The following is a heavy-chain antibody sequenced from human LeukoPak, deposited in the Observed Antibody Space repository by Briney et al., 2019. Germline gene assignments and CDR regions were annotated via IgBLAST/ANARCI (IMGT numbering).Heavy chain of an antibody. J-gene: IGHJ4*02. D-gene: IGHD4-23*01. Sequence: GGSLRLSCAASGFIFSSYNFNWVRQAPGKGLEWVSFISSSPNIIYYADSVKGRFTISRDNAKNSLYLQMNSLRAEDTAVYYCARDGTVVTQDYWGQGTLVTVSS. CDR3: ARDGTVVTQDY. CDR2: ISSSPNII. CDR1: GFIFSSYN. V-gene: IGHV3-48*04.